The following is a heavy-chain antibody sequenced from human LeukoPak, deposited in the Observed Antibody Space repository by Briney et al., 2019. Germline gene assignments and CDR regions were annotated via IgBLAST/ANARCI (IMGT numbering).Heavy chain of an antibody. D-gene: IGHD1/OR15-1a*01. CDR1: GFTFSYYW. J-gene: IGHJ4*02. V-gene: IGHV3-7*01. CDR3: ARNKRGDY. CDR2: INQDGSEE. Sequence: GGSLRLSCAASGFTFSYYWMSWVRQVPGKGLEWVANINQDGSEENYVDSVKGRFTISRDNAKNSVYLQMNSLRAEDRAIYYCARNKRGDYWSQGALVTVSS.